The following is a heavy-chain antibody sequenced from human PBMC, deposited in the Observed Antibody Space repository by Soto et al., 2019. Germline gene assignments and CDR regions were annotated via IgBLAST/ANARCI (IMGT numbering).Heavy chain of an antibody. Sequence: EVQPVESGGGLVQPGGSLKLSCAASGFTFSGSAVHWVRQASGKGLEWVGRIRNKANSYATAYAASLKGRFMISRDDSKNTAYLQMNSLKTEDTAVYYCTSHSPEDMIRKWGQGTLVTVSS. D-gene: IGHD2-15*01. CDR3: TSHSPEDMIRK. CDR1: GFTFSGSA. CDR2: IRNKANSYAT. J-gene: IGHJ4*02. V-gene: IGHV3-73*02.